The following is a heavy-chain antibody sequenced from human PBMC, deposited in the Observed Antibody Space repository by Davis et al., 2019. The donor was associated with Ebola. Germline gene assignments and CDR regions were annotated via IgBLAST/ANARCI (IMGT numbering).Heavy chain of an antibody. V-gene: IGHV4-38-2*02. J-gene: IGHJ4*02. CDR2: LYHSGST. D-gene: IGHD3-22*01. CDR3: ARVSGSGYYPFDY. Sequence: MPSETLSLTCSVSGYSISNGCYWGWIRQPPGKGLEWIGSLYHSGSTYYNPSLKSRVTISVDTSKNQFSLRLSSVTAADTAVYHCARVSGSGYYPFDYWGQGILVTVSS. CDR1: GYSISNGCY.